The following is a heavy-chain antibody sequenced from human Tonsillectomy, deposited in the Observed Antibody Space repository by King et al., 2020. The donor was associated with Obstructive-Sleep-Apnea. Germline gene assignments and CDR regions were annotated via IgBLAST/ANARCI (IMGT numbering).Heavy chain of an antibody. CDR1: GYSFTSYW. D-gene: IGHD3-22*01. CDR2: IDPSDSYT. J-gene: IGHJ4*02. Sequence: QLVQSGAEVKKPGESLRISCKGSGYSFTSYWISWGRQMPGKGLDGMGRIDPSDSYTNYSPAFQGHVTISADKSISTAYLQWISLKASDTAMYYCARLYYYDSSGYSHFDYWGQGTLVTVSS. V-gene: IGHV5-10-1*01. CDR3: ARLYYYDSSGYSHFDY.